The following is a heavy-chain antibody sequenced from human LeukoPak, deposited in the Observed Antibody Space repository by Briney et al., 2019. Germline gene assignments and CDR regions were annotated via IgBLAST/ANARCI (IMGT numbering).Heavy chain of an antibody. V-gene: IGHV3-30*04. CDR2: ISYDGSNK. Sequence: PGRSLRLSCAASGFTFSSYAMHWVRQAPGKGLEWVAVISYDGSNKYYADSVKCRFTISRDNSKNTLYLQMNSLRAEDTAVYYCASSASGSDWFDPWGQGTLVTVSS. J-gene: IGHJ5*02. CDR3: ASSASGSDWFDP. D-gene: IGHD3-10*01. CDR1: GFTFSSYA.